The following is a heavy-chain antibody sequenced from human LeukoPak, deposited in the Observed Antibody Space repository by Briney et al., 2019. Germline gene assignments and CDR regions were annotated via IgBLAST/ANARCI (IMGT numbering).Heavy chain of an antibody. D-gene: IGHD3-16*01. Sequence: PGGSLRLSCAASGFTFSSYAMSWVRQAPGKGLEWFSAVSANGGSTHYADSVKGRFTISRDNSKNTLYLQMNSLRAEDTAVYYCAKEGSVMITAFDSWGQGTLVAVSS. J-gene: IGHJ4*02. CDR3: AKEGSVMITAFDS. V-gene: IGHV3-23*01. CDR2: VSANGGST. CDR1: GFTFSSYA.